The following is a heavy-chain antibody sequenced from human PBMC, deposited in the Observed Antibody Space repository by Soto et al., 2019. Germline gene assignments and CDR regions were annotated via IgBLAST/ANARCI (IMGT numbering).Heavy chain of an antibody. D-gene: IGHD3-10*01. CDR2: ISSSGSTI. CDR1: GFTFSDYY. V-gene: IGHV3-11*01. Sequence: GESLKISCAASGFTFSDYYMSWIRQAPGKGLEWVSYISSSGSTIYYADSVKGRFTISRDNAKNSLYLQMNSLRAEDTAVYYCARFLTGPLGDTMVRGVIPPIDPWGQGTLVTVSS. CDR3: ARFLTGPLGDTMVRGVIPPIDP. J-gene: IGHJ5*02.